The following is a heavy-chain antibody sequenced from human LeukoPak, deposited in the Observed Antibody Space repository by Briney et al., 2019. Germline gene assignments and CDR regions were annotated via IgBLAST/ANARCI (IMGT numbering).Heavy chain of an antibody. J-gene: IGHJ3*02. D-gene: IGHD2-15*01. Sequence: GGSLRLSCAASGFTFSSYWMHWVRQAPGKGLVWVSRINSDGSSTSYADSVKGRFTISRDNAKNTLYLQMNSLRAEDTAVYYCARKDCSGGSCYSRGAFDIWGQGTMVTVSS. V-gene: IGHV3-74*01. CDR3: ARKDCSGGSCYSRGAFDI. CDR2: INSDGSST. CDR1: GFTFSSYW.